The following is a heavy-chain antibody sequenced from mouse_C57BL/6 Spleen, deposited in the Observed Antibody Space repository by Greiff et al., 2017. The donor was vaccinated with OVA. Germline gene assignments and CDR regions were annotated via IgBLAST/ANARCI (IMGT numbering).Heavy chain of an antibody. CDR2: IYPGSGNT. CDR3: ARKGPYGNYGFAY. V-gene: IGHV1-76*01. D-gene: IGHD2-1*01. CDR1: GYTFTDYY. Sequence: QVQLQQSGAELVRPGASVKLSCKASGYTFTDYYINWVKQRPGQGLEWIARIYPGSGNTYYNEKFKGKATLTAEKSSSTAYMQLSSLTSEDSSVYFCARKGPYGNYGFAYWGQGTLVTVSA. J-gene: IGHJ3*01.